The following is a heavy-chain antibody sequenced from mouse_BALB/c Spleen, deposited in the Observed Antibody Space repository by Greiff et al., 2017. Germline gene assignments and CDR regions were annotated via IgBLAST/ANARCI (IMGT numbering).Heavy chain of an antibody. V-gene: IGHV2-5-1*01. Sequence: QVHVKQSGPSLVQPSQSLSITCTVSGFSLTSYGVHWVRQSPGKGLEWLGVIWRGGSTDYNAAFMSRLSITKDNPKSQVFFKMNSLQADDTAIYYCAIAYDYNAMDYWGQGTSVTVSS. CDR2: IWRGGST. CDR1: GFSLTSYG. CDR3: AIAYDYNAMDY. J-gene: IGHJ4*01.